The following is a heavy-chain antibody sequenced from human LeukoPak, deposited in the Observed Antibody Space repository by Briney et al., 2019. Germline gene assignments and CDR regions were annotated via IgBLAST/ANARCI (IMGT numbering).Heavy chain of an antibody. V-gene: IGHV4-34*01. CDR2: INHSGST. J-gene: IGHJ6*02. CDR1: GGSFSSSY. CDR3: ARGRIRGMDV. Sequence: SATLSLTCAVYGGSFSSSYWSCIRQHPGKGMEWIGEINHSGSTNYNPSLKSRVTISVDTSKNQFSLKLSSVAAADTAVYYCARGRIRGMDVWGQGTTVTVSS.